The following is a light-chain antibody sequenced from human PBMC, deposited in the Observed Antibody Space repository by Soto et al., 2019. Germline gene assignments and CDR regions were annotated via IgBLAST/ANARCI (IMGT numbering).Light chain of an antibody. J-gene: IGLJ1*01. CDR2: DVN. CDR1: SSDVGSYNY. CDR3: SSYTSSSTYV. Sequence: QSALTQPRSVSGSPGQSVTISCIGTSSDVGSYNYVSWYQRHPGKGPKLIIHDVNKRPSGVPDRFSGSKSGNTASLTISGLQAEDEADYYCSSYTSSSTYVFGTGTKVTVL. V-gene: IGLV2-11*01.